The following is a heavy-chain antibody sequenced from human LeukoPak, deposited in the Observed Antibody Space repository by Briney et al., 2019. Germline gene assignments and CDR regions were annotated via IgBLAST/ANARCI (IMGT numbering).Heavy chain of an antibody. Sequence: GGSLRLSCAASGFTFSSYAMSWVRQAPGKGLEWVSAISGSGGSTYYADSVKGRFTISRDNSKNTLHLQMNSLRAEDRAVYYCARYDGGSGPFDYWGQGTLVTVSS. CDR1: GFTFSSYA. CDR2: ISGSGGST. CDR3: ARYDGGSGPFDY. J-gene: IGHJ4*02. V-gene: IGHV3-23*01. D-gene: IGHD3-10*01.